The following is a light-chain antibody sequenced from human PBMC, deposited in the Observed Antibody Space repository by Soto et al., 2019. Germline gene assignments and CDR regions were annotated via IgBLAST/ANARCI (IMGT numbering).Light chain of an antibody. CDR2: DAS. J-gene: IGKJ4*01. CDR1: QGISSA. Sequence: IQMTQSPSSVSASVGGGVTITCRASQGISSALAWYQQKQGKAPKLLIYDASSLESGVPSRFSGSGSGTDFTLTISSLQPEDFETYYCQQFNNYPLTFGGGTKVDIK. CDR3: QQFNNYPLT. V-gene: IGKV1D-13*01.